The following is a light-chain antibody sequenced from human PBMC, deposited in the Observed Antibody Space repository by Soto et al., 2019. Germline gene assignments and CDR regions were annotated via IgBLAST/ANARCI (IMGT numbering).Light chain of an antibody. CDR1: QSVSSN. Sequence: EIVMTQSPATLSVSPGERATLSCRASQSVSSNLVWYQQKPGQAPRLLIYGASTRATGIPARFSGSGSGTEFTLTISSLQSEDFAVNYCQQYNNWPPLLTFGGGTKVDIK. CDR3: QQYNNWPPLLT. J-gene: IGKJ4*01. V-gene: IGKV3-15*01. CDR2: GAS.